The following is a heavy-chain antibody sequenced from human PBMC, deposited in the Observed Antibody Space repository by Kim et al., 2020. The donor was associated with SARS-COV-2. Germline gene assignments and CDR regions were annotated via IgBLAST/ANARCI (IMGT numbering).Heavy chain of an antibody. Sequence: GGSLRLSCAASGFTFSSYDMHWVRQATGKGLEWVSAIGTAGDTYYPGSVKGRFTISRENAKNSLYLQMNSLRAGDTAVYYCARVPTAQYSSGWSATGGKYYYYGMDVWGQGTTVTISS. V-gene: IGHV3-13*01. D-gene: IGHD6-19*01. CDR3: ARVPTAQYSSGWSATGGKYYYYGMDV. J-gene: IGHJ6*02. CDR1: GFTFSSYD. CDR2: IGTAGDT.